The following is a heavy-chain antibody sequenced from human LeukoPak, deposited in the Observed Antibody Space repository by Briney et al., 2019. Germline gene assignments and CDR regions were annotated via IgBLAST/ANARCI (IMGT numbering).Heavy chain of an antibody. CDR3: AREEMPGKFDY. D-gene: IGHD1-26*01. CDR2: IRYSGST. J-gene: IGHJ4*02. V-gene: IGHV4-59*12. Sequence: SETLSLTCTVSGGSISSYSWSWIRQPPGKGLEWIGYIRYSGSTYYNPSLKSRVAISLDKSSNQFSLRLTPVTAADTAMYFCAREEMPGKFDYWGQGILVTVSS. CDR1: GGSISSYS.